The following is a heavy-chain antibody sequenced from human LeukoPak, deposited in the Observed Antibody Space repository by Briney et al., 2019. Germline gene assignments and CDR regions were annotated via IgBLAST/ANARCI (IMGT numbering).Heavy chain of an antibody. D-gene: IGHD1-26*01. CDR1: GYTLTELV. J-gene: IGHJ4*02. Sequence: ASVKVSCKVSGYTLTELVIHWVRQAPGKGLEWMGGFDPEDGGTIYALKFQGRVTMTEDTSTDTAYMELSSLRSEDTAVYYCATNSGSYFLYWGQGTLVTVSS. CDR3: ATNSGSYFLY. CDR2: FDPEDGGT. V-gene: IGHV1-24*01.